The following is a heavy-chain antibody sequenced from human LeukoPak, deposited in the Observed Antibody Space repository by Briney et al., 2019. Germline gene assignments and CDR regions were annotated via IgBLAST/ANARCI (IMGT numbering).Heavy chain of an antibody. V-gene: IGHV4-39*07. CDR3: ARGVIIRGYYSIDAFDI. J-gene: IGHJ3*02. D-gene: IGHD3-22*01. CDR1: GGSISSSSYY. Sequence: SETLSLTCTVSGGSISSSSYYWGWIRQPPGKGLEWIGSIYYSGSTYYNPSLKSRVTISVDTSKNQFSLKLSSVTAADTAVYYCARGVIIRGYYSIDAFDIWGQGTMVTVSS. CDR2: IYYSGST.